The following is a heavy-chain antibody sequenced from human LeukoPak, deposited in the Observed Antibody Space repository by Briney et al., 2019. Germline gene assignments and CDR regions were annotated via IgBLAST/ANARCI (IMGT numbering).Heavy chain of an antibody. CDR3: ARDPYSSGWSGGLDY. D-gene: IGHD6-19*01. V-gene: IGHV3-30-3*01. J-gene: IGHJ4*02. Sequence: PGGSLRLSCAASGFTFSSYAMHWVRQAPGKGLEWVAVISYDGSNKYYADSVKGRFTISRDNSKNTLYLQMNSLRAEDTAVYYCARDPYSSGWSGGLDYWGQGTLVTVSS. CDR2: ISYDGSNK. CDR1: GFTFSSYA.